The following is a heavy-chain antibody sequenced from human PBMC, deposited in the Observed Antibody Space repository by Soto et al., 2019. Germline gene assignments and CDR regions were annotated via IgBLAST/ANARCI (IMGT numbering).Heavy chain of an antibody. J-gene: IGHJ4*02. CDR3: ARSPTTVTTFDY. Sequence: SETLSLTCTVSGGSISSGGYYWSWIRQHPGKGLEWIGYIYYSGSTYYNPSLKSRVTISVDTSKNQFSLKLSSVTAADTAVYDSARSPTTVTTFDYRGQGTLVTVSS. CDR1: GGSISSGGYY. V-gene: IGHV4-31*03. D-gene: IGHD4-17*01. CDR2: IYYSGST.